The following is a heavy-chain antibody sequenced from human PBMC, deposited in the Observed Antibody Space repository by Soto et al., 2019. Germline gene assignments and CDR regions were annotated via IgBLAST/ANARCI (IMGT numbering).Heavy chain of an antibody. Sequence: EVQLVESGGGLVKPGGSLRLSCAASGFTFSSYSMNWVRQAPGKGLEWVSSISSSSSYIYYADSVKGRFTISTDNAKNSLYLQMNSLRAEDTAVYYCARQGQWLLRGRFDYWGQGTLVTVSS. CDR3: ARQGQWLLRGRFDY. CDR2: ISSSSSYI. D-gene: IGHD6-19*01. V-gene: IGHV3-21*01. J-gene: IGHJ4*02. CDR1: GFTFSSYS.